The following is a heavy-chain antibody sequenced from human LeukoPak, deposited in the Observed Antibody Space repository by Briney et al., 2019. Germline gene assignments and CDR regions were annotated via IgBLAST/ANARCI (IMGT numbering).Heavy chain of an antibody. CDR2: ISAYNGNT. J-gene: IGHJ4*02. V-gene: IGHV1-18*01. Sequence: GASVKVSCKASGYTFTSYGISWVRQAPGQGLEWMGWISAYNGNTNYAQKLQGRVTMTTDTSTSTAYVELRSLRSDDTAVYYCARVNHGTAMVQLLDYWGQGTLVTVSS. D-gene: IGHD5-18*01. CDR3: ARVNHGTAMVQLLDY. CDR1: GYTFTSYG.